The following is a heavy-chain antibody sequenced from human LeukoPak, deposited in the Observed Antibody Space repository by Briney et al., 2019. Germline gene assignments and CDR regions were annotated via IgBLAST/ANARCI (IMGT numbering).Heavy chain of an antibody. Sequence: PGGSLRLSCAASGFTFSSYWMHWVRQAPGKGLVWVSRINSDGSSTSYADSVKGRFTISRDNAKNSVYLHMNSLRAEDTALYYCARLSAYYYGSFFYYYMDVWGKGTTVTVSS. V-gene: IGHV3-74*01. CDR1: GFTFSSYW. CDR2: INSDGSST. D-gene: IGHD3-10*01. CDR3: ARLSAYYYGSFFYYYMDV. J-gene: IGHJ6*03.